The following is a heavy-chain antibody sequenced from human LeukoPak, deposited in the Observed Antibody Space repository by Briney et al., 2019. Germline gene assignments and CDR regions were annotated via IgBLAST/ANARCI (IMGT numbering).Heavy chain of an antibody. CDR1: GGSLSSYY. J-gene: IGHJ4*02. D-gene: IGHD2-2*01. Sequence: SETLSLTCTVSGGSLSSYYWSWLRQPPGKGLEWIGYIHYSGSTNYNPSLKSRVTISVDTSKNQFSLKLSSVTAADTAVYYCARGIYCSSTSCYYYFDYWGQGTLVTVSS. CDR2: IHYSGST. V-gene: IGHV4-59*01. CDR3: ARGIYCSSTSCYYYFDY.